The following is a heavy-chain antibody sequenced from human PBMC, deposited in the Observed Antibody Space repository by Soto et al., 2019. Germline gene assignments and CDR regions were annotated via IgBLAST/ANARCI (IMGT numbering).Heavy chain of an antibody. Sequence: QVQLVQSGPEVKKPGASVKVSCKTSGFTFTDFSMHWVRQAPGQRLQWMGWINTHNCHTQYSTRFAYRVTMTTDPPTSTAHMELKGLRSDDTAVYYCARTDIWAYWGQGTLVTVSS. V-gene: IGHV1-18*04. CDR3: ARTDIWAY. J-gene: IGHJ4*02. D-gene: IGHD2-15*01. CDR2: INTHNCHT. CDR1: GFTFTDFS.